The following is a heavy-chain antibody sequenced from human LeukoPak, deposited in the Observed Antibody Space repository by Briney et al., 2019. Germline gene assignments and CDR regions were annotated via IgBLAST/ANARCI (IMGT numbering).Heavy chain of an antibody. J-gene: IGHJ4*02. CDR2: INHSGST. D-gene: IGHD3-10*01. CDR3: ARRPRILSGGGSGSYSDY. V-gene: IGHV4-30-2*01. CDR1: GGSISSGGYY. Sequence: SQTLSLTCTVSGGSISSGGYYWSWIRQPPGKGLEWIGEINHSGSTNYNPSLKSRVTISVDTSKNQFSLKLSSVTAADTAVYYCARRPRILSGGGSGSYSDYWGQGTLVTVSS.